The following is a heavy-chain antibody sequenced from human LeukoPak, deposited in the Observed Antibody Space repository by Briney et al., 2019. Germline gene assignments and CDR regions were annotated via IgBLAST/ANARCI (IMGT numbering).Heavy chain of an antibody. CDR2: IYTSGST. D-gene: IGHD3-10*01. V-gene: IGHV4-4*07. CDR3: AREPQRRPILWFGEKGYYFDY. CDR1: GGSINSY. Sequence: ASETLSLTCTVSGGSINSYWSWIRQPAGKGLEWIGRIYTSGSTNYNPSLKSRVTISVDTSKNQFSLKLSSVTAADTAVYYCAREPQRRPILWFGEKGYYFDYWGQGTLVTVSS. J-gene: IGHJ4*02.